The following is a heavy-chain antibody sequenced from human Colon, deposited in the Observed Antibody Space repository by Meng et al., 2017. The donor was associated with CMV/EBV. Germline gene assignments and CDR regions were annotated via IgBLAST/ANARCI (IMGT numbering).Heavy chain of an antibody. D-gene: IGHD5-18*01. CDR1: RFTFSNYP. V-gene: IGHV3-21*01. CDR2: ITGSSSHI. Sequence: GGSLRLSCVASRFTFSNYPMYWVRQAPGKGLEWVASITGSSSHIYYADSVKGRFTISRDDARKSLYLQMNSLRAEDTAVYYCARDQYTAMVKDGMDVWGQGTTVTVSS. CDR3: ARDQYTAMVKDGMDV. J-gene: IGHJ6*02.